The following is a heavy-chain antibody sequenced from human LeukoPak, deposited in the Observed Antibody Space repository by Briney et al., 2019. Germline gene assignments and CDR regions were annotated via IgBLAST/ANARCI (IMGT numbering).Heavy chain of an antibody. D-gene: IGHD3-10*01. Sequence: SETLSLTCTVSGGPISNYSWIWIRQPPGKGLEWIGYIHYSGYTNYNPSLKSRVTISLDTSKNQFSLKLNSLTAADTAVYYCSRMVGGNWLDPWGQGTLVTVSS. CDR1: GGPISNYS. J-gene: IGHJ5*02. CDR3: SRMVGGNWLDP. CDR2: IHYSGYT. V-gene: IGHV4-59*08.